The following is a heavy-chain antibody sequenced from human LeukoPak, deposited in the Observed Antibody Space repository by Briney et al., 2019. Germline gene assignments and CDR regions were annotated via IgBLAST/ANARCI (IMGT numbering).Heavy chain of an antibody. D-gene: IGHD1-20*01. V-gene: IGHV3-23*01. CDR3: AKRLVLGSTITGVLGS. CDR1: GFTFSSFA. J-gene: IGHJ4*02. CDR2: IGGSGDIT. Sequence: GGSLRLSCATSGFTFSSFAMTRVRRAPGKGLEWVSAIGGSGDITNYADSVRGRFTISRDNSKNTLYLQMNSLRAEDTAVYYCAKRLVLGSTITGVLGSWGQGTLATVSS.